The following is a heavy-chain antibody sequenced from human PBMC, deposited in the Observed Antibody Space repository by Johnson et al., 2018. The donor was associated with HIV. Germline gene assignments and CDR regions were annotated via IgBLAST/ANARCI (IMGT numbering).Heavy chain of an antibody. Sequence: QVQLVESGGGVVQPGTSLRLSCAASGFTFRNYAMHWVRQAPGKGLEWVAVISYDGSNKYYADSVKGRFTISRDNSKNTLYLQMNSLRAEDTAIYYCAKGRYSSSWYLAGAFDIWGQGTMVTVSS. CDR3: AKGRYSSSWYLAGAFDI. J-gene: IGHJ3*02. D-gene: IGHD6-13*01. V-gene: IGHV3-30*04. CDR2: ISYDGSNK. CDR1: GFTFRNYA.